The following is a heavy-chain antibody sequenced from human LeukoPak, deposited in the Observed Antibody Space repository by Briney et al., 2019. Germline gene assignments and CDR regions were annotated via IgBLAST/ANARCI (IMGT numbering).Heavy chain of an antibody. D-gene: IGHD3-10*01. J-gene: IGHJ4*02. CDR1: GYSFITYY. CDR2: IDTNVGRP. V-gene: IGHV1-46*01. CDR3: ARDLYGYYFDN. Sequence: ASVKLSCKSSGYSFITYYIHWVRQAPGQGLEWMGIIDTNVGRPTYAQNFQGRVTMTRDTSTRTVYMELSSLRSEDTAVYFCARDLYGYYFDNWGRGTLVTVSS.